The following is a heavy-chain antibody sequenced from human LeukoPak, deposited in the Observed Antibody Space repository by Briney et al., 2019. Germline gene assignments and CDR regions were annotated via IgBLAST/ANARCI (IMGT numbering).Heavy chain of an antibody. CDR2: AYYSGSN. J-gene: IGHJ4*02. D-gene: IGHD2-2*01. CDR1: GGSISGSDSY. CDR3: ARVWVVPATMI. Sequence: XETLSXXXIVSGGSISGSDSYWGWPRQPPGRGLEWIGSAYYSGSNFYESSLKSRVSISVDTSNNQFTLTLSSVTAADTAMYYCARVWVVPATMIWGQGTLVTVSS. V-gene: IGHV4-39*06.